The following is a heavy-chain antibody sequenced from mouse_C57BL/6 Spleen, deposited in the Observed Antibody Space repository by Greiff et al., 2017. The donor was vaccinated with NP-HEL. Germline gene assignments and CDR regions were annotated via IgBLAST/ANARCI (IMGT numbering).Heavy chain of an antibody. CDR1: GYTFTDYE. Sequence: QPQQSRAALVLPFSSFTLSFKASGYTFTDYEMHWVKQTPVHGLEWIGAIDPETGGTAYNQKFKGKAILTADKSSSTAYMELRSLTSEDSAVYYCTEGAYGYSAWFAYWGQGTLVTVSA. V-gene: IGHV1-15*01. D-gene: IGHD2-2*01. CDR2: IDPETGGT. J-gene: IGHJ3*01. CDR3: TEGAYGYSAWFAY.